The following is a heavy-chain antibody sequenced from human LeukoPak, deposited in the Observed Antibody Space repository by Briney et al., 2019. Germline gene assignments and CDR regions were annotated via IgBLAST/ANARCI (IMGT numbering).Heavy chain of an antibody. CDR2: IFYYGST. Sequence: SETLSLTCTVSGGSISSSSNYWVWVRQPPGKGPEWIANIFYYGSTYYSPSLKSRVTISLDAAKSQFSLRLRSVTAADTAVYYCARVGPDGATLFDYWGQGTLVTVSS. D-gene: IGHD1-26*01. CDR1: GGSISSSSNY. J-gene: IGHJ4*02. V-gene: IGHV4-39*07. CDR3: ARVGPDGATLFDY.